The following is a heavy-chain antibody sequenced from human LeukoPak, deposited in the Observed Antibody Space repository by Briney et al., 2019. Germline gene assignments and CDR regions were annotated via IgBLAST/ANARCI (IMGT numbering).Heavy chain of an antibody. CDR2: IHYSGST. D-gene: IGHD2-8*01. Sequence: PSETLSLTCSVSGGSTRSNYWSWIRQPPGKGPEWIGYIHYSGSTNYNPSLKSRVAISIDTSKNQFSLQLNSVTASDTAVYYCARDGRNCTNNYCYTWFDPWGPGILVTVSS. CDR3: ARDGRNCTNNYCYTWFDP. J-gene: IGHJ5*02. V-gene: IGHV4-59*01. CDR1: GGSTRSNY.